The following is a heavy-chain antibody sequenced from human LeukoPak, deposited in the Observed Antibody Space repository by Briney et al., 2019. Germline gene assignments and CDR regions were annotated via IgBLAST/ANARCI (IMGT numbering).Heavy chain of an antibody. D-gene: IGHD3-22*01. CDR1: GGSISSYF. Sequence: PSETLSLTCTVSGGSISSYFWSWIRQPPGKGLEWIGYIYSSGSTNYSPSLKGRVTISVDTSKNQFSLKLSSVTAADTAVYYCASYYFDSSGSPGNSFWGQGTMVTVSS. CDR3: ASYYFDSSGSPGNSF. V-gene: IGHV4-59*01. J-gene: IGHJ3*01. CDR2: IYSSGST.